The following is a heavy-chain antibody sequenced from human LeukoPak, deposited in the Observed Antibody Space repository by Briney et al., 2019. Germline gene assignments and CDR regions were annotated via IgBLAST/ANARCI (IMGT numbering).Heavy chain of an antibody. CDR3: ASQLYFGLSGDPAEDDY. CDR1: GFTFSSYS. CDR2: ISSSSSYI. V-gene: IGHV3-21*01. Sequence: PGGSLRLSCAASGFTFSSYSMNWVRQAPGKGLEWVSSISSSSSYIYYADSVKGRFTISRDDAKNPVYLQMNTLRTEDTAVYFCASQLYFGLSGDPAEDDYWGQGTLVTVSS. J-gene: IGHJ4*02. D-gene: IGHD3-9*01.